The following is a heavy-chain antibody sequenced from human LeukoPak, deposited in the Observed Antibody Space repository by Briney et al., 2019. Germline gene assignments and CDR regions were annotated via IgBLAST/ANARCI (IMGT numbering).Heavy chain of an antibody. CDR1: GYTFTSYD. CDR3: ARRATTVSQNYYYYYMDV. Sequence: GASVKVSCKASGYTFTSYDINWVRQATGQGLEWMGWMNPNSGNTGYAQKFQGRVTITRNTSISTAYMELSSLRSEDTAVYYCARRATTVSQNYYYYYMDVWGKGTTVTVSS. J-gene: IGHJ6*03. V-gene: IGHV1-8*01. D-gene: IGHD4-11*01. CDR2: MNPNSGNT.